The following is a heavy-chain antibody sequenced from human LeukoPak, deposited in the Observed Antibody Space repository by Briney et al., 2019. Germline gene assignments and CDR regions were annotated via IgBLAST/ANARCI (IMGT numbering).Heavy chain of an antibody. Sequence: GGSLRLSCAASGFTFSSYWMSWVRQAPGKGLEWVANINQHGSEKYYVDSVKGRFTISRDNAKNSLYLQMNSLRAEDTAVYYCARDKIVGASNLDYWGQGTLVIVSS. D-gene: IGHD1-26*01. CDR2: INQHGSEK. J-gene: IGHJ4*02. CDR1: GFTFSSYW. V-gene: IGHV3-7*01. CDR3: ARDKIVGASNLDY.